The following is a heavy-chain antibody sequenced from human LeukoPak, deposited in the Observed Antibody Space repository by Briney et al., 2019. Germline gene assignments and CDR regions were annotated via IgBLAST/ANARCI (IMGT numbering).Heavy chain of an antibody. Sequence: ASVKVSCKASGGTFSSYAISWVRQAPGQGLEWMGWMNPNSGNTGYAQKFQGRVTMTRNTSISTAYMELSSLRSEDTAVYYCARGRQQLXSDWXXPWGQGTLVTVSS. CDR1: GGTFSSYA. D-gene: IGHD6-13*01. V-gene: IGHV1-8*02. CDR3: ARGRQQLXSDWXXP. J-gene: IGHJ5*02. CDR2: MNPNSGNT.